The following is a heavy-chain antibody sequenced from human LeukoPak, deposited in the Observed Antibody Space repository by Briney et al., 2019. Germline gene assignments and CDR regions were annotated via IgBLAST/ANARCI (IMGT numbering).Heavy chain of an antibody. CDR1: GGSISSYY. D-gene: IGHD3-10*01. J-gene: IGHJ6*02. V-gene: IGHV4-4*07. CDR2: IYTIGST. CDR3: ARGGQYGSGSYYTYYYYGMDV. Sequence: SETLSLTCTVSGGSISSYYWSWIRQPAGKGLEWIGRIYTIGSTNYNPSLKSRVTMSVDTSKNQFSLKLSSVTAADTAVYYCARGGQYGSGSYYTYYYYGMDVWGQGTTVTVSS.